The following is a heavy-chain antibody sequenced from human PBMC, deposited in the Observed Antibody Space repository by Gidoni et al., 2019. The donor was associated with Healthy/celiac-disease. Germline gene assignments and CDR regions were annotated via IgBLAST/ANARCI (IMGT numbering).Heavy chain of an antibody. V-gene: IGHV3-30*18. D-gene: IGHD2-15*01. CDR1: GFTFSSYG. CDR3: AKEIRDCSGGSCYSEDY. Sequence: QVQLVESGGGVVQPGRSLRLSCAASGFTFSSYGMHWVRQAPGKGLEWVAVISYDGSNKYYADSVKGRFTISRDNSKNTLYLQMNSLRAEDTAVYYCAKEIRDCSGGSCYSEDYWGQGTLVTVSS. CDR2: ISYDGSNK. J-gene: IGHJ4*02.